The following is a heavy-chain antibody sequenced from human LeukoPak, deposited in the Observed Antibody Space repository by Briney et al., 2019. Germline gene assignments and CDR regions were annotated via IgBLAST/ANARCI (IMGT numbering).Heavy chain of an antibody. D-gene: IGHD2-2*01. CDR1: GFTFSTYA. Sequence: GGSLRLSCAASGFTFSTYAMTWVRQAPGKGLEWVSSISANAGTIHHADSVKGRFTISRDNSRNTLFPQMNSLRADDTAVYYCAKNIVVVPAALDAFDIWGQGTMVTVSS. CDR2: ISANAGTI. V-gene: IGHV3-23*01. J-gene: IGHJ3*02. CDR3: AKNIVVVPAALDAFDI.